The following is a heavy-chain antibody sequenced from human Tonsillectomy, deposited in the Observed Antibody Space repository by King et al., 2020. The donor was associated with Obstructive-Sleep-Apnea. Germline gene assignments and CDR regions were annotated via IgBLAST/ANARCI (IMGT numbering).Heavy chain of an antibody. CDR3: ACQSYFYGSGNLYGMDV. D-gene: IGHD3-10*01. CDR1: GFTFSRYA. J-gene: IGHJ6*02. V-gene: IGHV3-30*04. Sequence: VQLVESGGGVVQPGRSLRLSCAASGFTFSRYAMHWVRHAPGKGLEWAAVILNDVSDKYNAHSGKGRVTISRHNSKNTLYLQMNSLRAEDTAFYYCACQSYFYGSGNLYGMDVWGQGTTVTVSS. CDR2: ILNDVSDK.